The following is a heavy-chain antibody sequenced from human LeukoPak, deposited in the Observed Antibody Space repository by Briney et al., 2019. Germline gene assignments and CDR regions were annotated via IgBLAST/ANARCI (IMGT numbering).Heavy chain of an antibody. CDR2: IYTSGST. CDR3: ARIGSRYSSGRPNYFFDY. J-gene: IGHJ4*02. Sequence: ASETLSLTCTVSGGSISSYYWSWIRQPAGKGLEWIGRIYTSGSTNYNPSLKSRVPMSVDTSKNQFSLKLSSVTAADTAVYYCARIGSRYSSGRPNYFFDYWGQGTLVTVSS. D-gene: IGHD6-19*01. V-gene: IGHV4-4*07. CDR1: GGSISSYY.